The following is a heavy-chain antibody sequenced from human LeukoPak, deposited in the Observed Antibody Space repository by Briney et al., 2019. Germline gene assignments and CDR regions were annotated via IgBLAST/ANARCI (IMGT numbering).Heavy chain of an antibody. V-gene: IGHV3-23*01. J-gene: IGHJ4*02. CDR3: ARGSDSSGYYFDY. D-gene: IGHD3-22*01. CDR2: ISGSGGST. Sequence: GGSLRLSCAASGFTFSSYAMSWVRQAPGKGLEWVSAISGSGGSTYYADSVKGRFTISRDNSKNTLYLQMNSLRAEDTAVYYCARGSDSSGYYFDYWGQGTLVTVSS. CDR1: GFTFSSYA.